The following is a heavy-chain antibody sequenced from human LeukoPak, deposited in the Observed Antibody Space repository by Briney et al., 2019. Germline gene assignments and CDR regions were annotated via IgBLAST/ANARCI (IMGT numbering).Heavy chain of an antibody. V-gene: IGHV4-34*01. CDR2: INHSGST. CDR3: ARGEPCDY. Sequence: SETLSLTCAVYGGSLSGYYWSWIRQPPGKGLEWIGEINHSGSTNYNPSLKSRVTISVDTSKNQFSLKLSSVTAADTAVYYCARGEPCDYWGQGTLVTVSS. CDR1: GGSLSGYY. J-gene: IGHJ4*02.